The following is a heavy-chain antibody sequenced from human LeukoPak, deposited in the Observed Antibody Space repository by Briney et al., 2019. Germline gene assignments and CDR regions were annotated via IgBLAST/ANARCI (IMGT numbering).Heavy chain of an antibody. CDR3: ARDYYGSGIEY. J-gene: IGHJ4*02. CDR2: ISSSSTYI. Sequence: GGSLRLSCAASGFTFSNYNMNWVRQAPGKGLEWVSFISSSSTYIYYADSLKGRFTISRDNAKNSLYLQMNSLRAEDTAVCYCARDYYGSGIEYWGQGTLVTVSS. V-gene: IGHV3-21*06. D-gene: IGHD3-10*01. CDR1: GFTFSNYN.